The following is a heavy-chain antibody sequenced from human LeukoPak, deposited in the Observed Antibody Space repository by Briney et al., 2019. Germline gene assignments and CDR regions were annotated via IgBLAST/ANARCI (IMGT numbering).Heavy chain of an antibody. CDR3: ARENRSTSCCFDY. D-gene: IGHD2-2*01. V-gene: IGHV3-7*01. J-gene: IGHJ4*02. CDR2: IRQDGSEK. Sequence: GGSLRLSCAASGFTFSSYWMSWVRQAPGKGLEWVANIRQDGSEKYYVDSVKGQFTISRDNAKNSLYLQMTSLRAEDTAVYYFARENRSTSCCFDYWGQGTLVTVSS. CDR1: GFTFSSYW.